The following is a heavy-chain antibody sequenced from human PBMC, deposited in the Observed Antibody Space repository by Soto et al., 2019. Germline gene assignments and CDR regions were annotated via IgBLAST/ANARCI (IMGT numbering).Heavy chain of an antibody. D-gene: IGHD6-6*01. CDR2: IISNGVST. J-gene: IGHJ6*03. CDR1: GFTFSGYA. Sequence: EVQLAESGGGLAQPGGSLRLSCAASGFTFSGYAMDWVRQAPGKGLECVSGIISNGVSTYYANSVKGRFTISRDNSKNTVYLQMGSLTAEDMAVYYCATRARPDVYYMDVWGKGPTVTVS. CDR3: ATRARPDVYYMDV. V-gene: IGHV3-64*01.